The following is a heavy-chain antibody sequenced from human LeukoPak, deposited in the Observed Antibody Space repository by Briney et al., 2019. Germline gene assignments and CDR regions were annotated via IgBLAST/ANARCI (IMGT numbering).Heavy chain of an antibody. Sequence: GGSLRLSCAASGFTFSSYWMSWVRQAPGKGLEWVANIKQDGSEKYYVDSVKGRFTISRDNSKNTLYLQMNSLRAEDTAVYYCAKDPMVYYYGSGGSVFDYWGQGTLVTVSS. D-gene: IGHD3-10*01. CDR3: AKDPMVYYYGSGGSVFDY. V-gene: IGHV3-7*03. J-gene: IGHJ4*02. CDR2: IKQDGSEK. CDR1: GFTFSSYW.